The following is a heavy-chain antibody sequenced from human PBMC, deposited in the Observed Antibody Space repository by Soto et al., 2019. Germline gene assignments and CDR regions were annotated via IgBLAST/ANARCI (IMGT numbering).Heavy chain of an antibody. J-gene: IGHJ4*02. CDR3: AKTPMTTVTTDLDY. V-gene: IGHV3-23*01. CDR2: ISGSGGST. CDR1: GFTFSSYA. Sequence: HPGGSLRLSCAASGFTFSSYAMSWVRQAPGKGLEWVSAISGSGGSTYYADSVKGRFTISRDNSKNTLYLQMNSLRAEDTAVYYCAKTPMTTVTTDLDYWGQGTLVTVSS. D-gene: IGHD4-17*01.